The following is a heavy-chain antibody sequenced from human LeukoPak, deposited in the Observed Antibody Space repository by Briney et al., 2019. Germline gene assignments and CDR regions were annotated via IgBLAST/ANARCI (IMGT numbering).Heavy chain of an antibody. V-gene: IGHV3-30-3*01. CDR2: MSVNGVNK. Sequence: PGGSLRLSCVASGFSFSSYSIHWVRRVPGKGLEWVAVMSVNGVNKYYADSVRGRFTVSRDISKNTQFLQMNSLRFEDTAVYFCVRESCSGGSCTYDPFDIWGHGTMVTGST. D-gene: IGHD2-15*01. CDR1: GFSFSSYS. CDR3: VRESCSGGSCTYDPFDI. J-gene: IGHJ3*02.